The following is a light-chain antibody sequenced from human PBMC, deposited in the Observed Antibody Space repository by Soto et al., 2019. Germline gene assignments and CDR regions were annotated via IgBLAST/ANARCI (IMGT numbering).Light chain of an antibody. CDR1: SSDVGAFWH. Sequence: QSALTQPASVSGSPGQSITISCTGTSSDVGAFWHVYWYQQHPGKAPKLLISDVSNRPSGVSNRFSGSKSGNTASLTISGLQADDAADYYCSSFAASTTPDVFGAGTKVTVL. J-gene: IGLJ1*01. CDR3: SSFAASTTPDV. CDR2: DVS. V-gene: IGLV2-14*03.